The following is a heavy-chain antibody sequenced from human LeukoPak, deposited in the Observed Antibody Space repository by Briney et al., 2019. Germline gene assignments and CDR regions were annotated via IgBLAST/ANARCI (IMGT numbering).Heavy chain of an antibody. J-gene: IGHJ4*02. Sequence: GGSLRLSCAASGFTVSSNYMSWVRQAPGKGLEWVSVIYSGGSTYYADSVKGRFTISRDNSKNTLYLQMNSLRAEDTAVYYCARGYYYDSSGYELYYFDYWGQGTLVTVSS. D-gene: IGHD3-22*01. CDR2: IYSGGST. CDR3: ARGYYYDSSGYELYYFDY. V-gene: IGHV3-53*01. CDR1: GFTVSSNY.